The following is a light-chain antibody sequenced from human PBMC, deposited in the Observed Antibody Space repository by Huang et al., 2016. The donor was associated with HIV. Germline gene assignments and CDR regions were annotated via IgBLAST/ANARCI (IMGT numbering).Light chain of an antibody. CDR2: AAS. Sequence: EIVLTQSPGTLSLSPGERATLSCGASQTVSNNFLASYQHKPGQAPRLRIYAASSRATGIPDRFSGSGSRRDFNLTISRLEPEDFAVYYCHQYGTSVGTFGPGTKVDVK. V-gene: IGKV3-20*01. J-gene: IGKJ1*01. CDR1: QTVSNNF. CDR3: HQYGTSVGT.